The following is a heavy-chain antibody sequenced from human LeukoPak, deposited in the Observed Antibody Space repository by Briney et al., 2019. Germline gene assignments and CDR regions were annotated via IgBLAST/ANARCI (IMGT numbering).Heavy chain of an antibody. CDR3: ARDYCSSTSCLFDY. D-gene: IGHD2-2*01. CDR1: GYTFTGYH. J-gene: IGHJ4*02. Sequence: RASVKVSCKASGYTFTGYHMHWVRQAPGQGLEWMGRINPNSGDTNYAQKFQGRVTKTRDTSISTAYMELSRLRSDDTAVFYCARDYCSSTSCLFDYWGQGTLVTVSS. V-gene: IGHV1-2*06. CDR2: INPNSGDT.